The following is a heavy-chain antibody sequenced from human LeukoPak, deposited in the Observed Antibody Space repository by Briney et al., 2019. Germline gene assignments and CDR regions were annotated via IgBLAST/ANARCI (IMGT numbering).Heavy chain of an antibody. D-gene: IGHD3-16*02. V-gene: IGHV3-48*04. CDR1: GFTFSSYG. J-gene: IGHJ4*02. CDR3: ARADYDYVWGSYRQYYFDY. CDR2: ISSSSSTI. Sequence: PGGTLRLSCVASGFTFSSYGMNWVRQAPGKGLEWVSYISSSSSTIYYADSVKGRFTISRDNAKNSLYLQMNSLRAEDTAVYYCARADYDYVWGSYRQYYFDYWGQGTLVTVSS.